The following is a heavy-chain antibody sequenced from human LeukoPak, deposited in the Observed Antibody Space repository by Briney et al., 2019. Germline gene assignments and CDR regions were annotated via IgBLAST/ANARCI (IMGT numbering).Heavy chain of an antibody. Sequence: SETLSLTCTVSGGSVSSGHFYWSWTRQPPGNGLEWIGYIYSNGNTNYNPSLKSRVTISADAARNQLSLELTSVTAADTAIYYCARTATGGGFWGQGTLVIVSS. D-gene: IGHD3-16*01. CDR1: GGSVSSGHFY. CDR3: ARTATGGGF. CDR2: IYSNGNT. J-gene: IGHJ1*01. V-gene: IGHV4-61*01.